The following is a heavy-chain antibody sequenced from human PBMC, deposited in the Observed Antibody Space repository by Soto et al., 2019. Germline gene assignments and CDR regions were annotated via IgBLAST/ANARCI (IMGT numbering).Heavy chain of an antibody. CDR1: GGSISSYY. V-gene: IGHV4-59*01. CDR2: IYYSGST. Sequence: QVQLQESGPGLVKPSETLSLTCTVSGGSISSYYWSWIRQPPGKGLEWIGYIYYSGSTNYNPSLKSRVTISVDTSKNQFSLKLSSVTAADTAVYYCARMYSGYDLGMDYWGQGTLVTVSS. CDR3: ARMYSGYDLGMDY. J-gene: IGHJ4*02. D-gene: IGHD5-12*01.